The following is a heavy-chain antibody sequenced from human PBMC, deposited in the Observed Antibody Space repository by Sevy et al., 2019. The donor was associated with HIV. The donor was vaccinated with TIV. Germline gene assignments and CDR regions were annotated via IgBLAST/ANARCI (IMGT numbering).Heavy chain of an antibody. D-gene: IGHD3-3*01. CDR1: GYSFTSYG. CDR2: ISTYNGNT. CDR3: ARTYLFYDSRTAYYSQFDY. Sequence: ASVKVSCKASGYSFTSYGVAWVRQAPGQGLESMGWISTYNGNTNFVQKFQGRVTATADTSTSTVYLELRRLTSDDTAVYYCARTYLFYDSRTAYYSQFDYWGQGSLVTVSS. J-gene: IGHJ4*02. V-gene: IGHV1-18*01.